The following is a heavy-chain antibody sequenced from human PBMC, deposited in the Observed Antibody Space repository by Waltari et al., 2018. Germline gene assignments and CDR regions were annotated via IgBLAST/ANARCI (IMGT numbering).Heavy chain of an antibody. CDR2: IIPILGIA. D-gene: IGHD5-18*01. CDR3: ARMGRGYSYGGGMDV. J-gene: IGHJ6*02. V-gene: IGHV1-69*02. Sequence: QVQLVQSGAEVKKPGSSVKVSCKASGDTFSSYTISWVRQAPGRGLEWMGRIIPILGIANYAQKFQGRVTITADKSTSTAYMELSSLRSEDTAVYYCARMGRGYSYGGGMDVWGQGTTVTVSS. CDR1: GDTFSSYT.